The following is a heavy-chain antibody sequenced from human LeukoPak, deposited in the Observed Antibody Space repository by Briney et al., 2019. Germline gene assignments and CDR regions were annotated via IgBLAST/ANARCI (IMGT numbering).Heavy chain of an antibody. CDR2: ISSSSSYI. D-gene: IGHD3-9*01. CDR3: ASRAYDILTGYPRGNWFDP. CDR1: GFTFSSYS. V-gene: IGHV3-21*01. Sequence: GGSLRLSCAASGFTFSSYSMNWVRQAPGKGLEWVSSISSSSSYIYYADSVKGRFTISRDNAKNSLYLQMNSLRAEDTAVYYCASRAYDILTGYPRGNWFDPWGQGTLATVSS. J-gene: IGHJ5*02.